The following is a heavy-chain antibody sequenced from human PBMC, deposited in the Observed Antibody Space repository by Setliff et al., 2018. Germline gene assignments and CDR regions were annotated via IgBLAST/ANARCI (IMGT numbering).Heavy chain of an antibody. V-gene: IGHV3-15*01. J-gene: IGHJ4*02. CDR3: TRVTHGLAATEDY. D-gene: IGHD3-10*01. CDR1: GITFKNAW. Sequence: GGSLRLSCAASGITFKNAWMTWVRQAPGKGLEWVGRIKSKGEDETTNFAASVKGRFSLSRDDSRNMIYLQMSSLQTEDTALYDCTRVTHGLAATEDYWGQGTLVTVSS. CDR2: IKSKGEDETT.